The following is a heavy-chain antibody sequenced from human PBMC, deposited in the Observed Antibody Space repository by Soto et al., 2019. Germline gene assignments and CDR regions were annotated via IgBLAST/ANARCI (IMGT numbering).Heavy chain of an antibody. CDR3: AAELGFGKLSVV. V-gene: IGHV1-69*01. CDR2: IIPLFGTT. J-gene: IGHJ6*02. Sequence: QVQVVQSGVEVRRPGYSVKVSCKASGDTFKNCVISWVRQAPGQGLEWMGGIIPLFGTTDFAKRFQGRLTITTDESTTTAYMELSRLRSEDTATYYGAAELGFGKLSVVWGQGTTVIVS. D-gene: IGHD3-10*01. CDR1: GDTFKNCV.